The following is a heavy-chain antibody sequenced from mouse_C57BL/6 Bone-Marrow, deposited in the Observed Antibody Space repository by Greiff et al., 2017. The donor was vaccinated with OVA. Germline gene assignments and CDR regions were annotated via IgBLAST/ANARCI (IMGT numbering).Heavy chain of an antibody. V-gene: IGHV1-7*01. CDR2: INPSSGYT. Sequence: VQLQQSGAELAKPGASVKLSCKASGYTFTSYWMHWVKQRPGQGLEWIGYINPSSGYTTYNQKFKDKATVTADKSSSTAYMQLSSLTYEDSAVYYCAREGYYYGSSPWFAYWGQGTLVTVSA. CDR3: AREGYYYGSSPWFAY. J-gene: IGHJ3*01. CDR1: GYTFTSYW. D-gene: IGHD1-1*01.